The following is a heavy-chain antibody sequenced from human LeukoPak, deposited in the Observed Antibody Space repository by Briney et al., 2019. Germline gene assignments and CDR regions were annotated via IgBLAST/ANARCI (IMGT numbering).Heavy chain of an antibody. J-gene: IGHJ4*02. Sequence: GRSLRLSCAASGFPFRNYGMHWVRQAPGKGLEWVAIIWYDGSKTYYADSVKGRFTISRDNLSNTLYLQMNSLRAEDTALYFCARAPYTTGRSFYFDSWGQGTQVTVSS. CDR3: ARAPYTTGRSFYFDS. V-gene: IGHV3-33*01. CDR1: GFPFRNYG. CDR2: IWYDGSKT. D-gene: IGHD2-2*02.